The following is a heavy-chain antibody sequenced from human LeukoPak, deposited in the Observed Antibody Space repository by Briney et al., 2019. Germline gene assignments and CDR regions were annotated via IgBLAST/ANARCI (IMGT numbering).Heavy chain of an antibody. Sequence: GGSLRLSCAASGFTFSSYAMSWVRQAPGKGLEWVSAISGSGGSTYYADSMKGRSTISRDNSKNTLYLQMNSLRAEDTAVYYCAKDPPRDGYNTGGYWGQGTLVTVSS. CDR3: AKDPPRDGYNTGGY. V-gene: IGHV3-23*01. J-gene: IGHJ4*02. CDR1: GFTFSSYA. CDR2: ISGSGGST. D-gene: IGHD5-24*01.